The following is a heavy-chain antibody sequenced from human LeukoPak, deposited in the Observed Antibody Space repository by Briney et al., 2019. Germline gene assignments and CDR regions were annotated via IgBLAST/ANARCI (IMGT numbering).Heavy chain of an antibody. CDR2: LTASGGTT. CDR1: GFPFGSYA. CDR3: ANLIFTAYSRPSYFDS. V-gene: IGHV3-23*01. Sequence: PGGSLRLSCGASGFPFGSYAMRWVRQAPGKGLEWVSALTASGGTTYYADSVKGRFTISRDNSKNTLYLHMNSLRAEDTAVYYCANLIFTAYSRPSYFDSWGQGTLVTVSS. D-gene: IGHD3-9*01. J-gene: IGHJ4*02.